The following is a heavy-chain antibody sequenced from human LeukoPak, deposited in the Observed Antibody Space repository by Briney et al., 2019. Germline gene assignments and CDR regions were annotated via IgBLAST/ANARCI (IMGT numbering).Heavy chain of an antibody. Sequence: ASVKVSCKGSGYTFTCYYMHWVRQAPGQGLEWMGRINPNSGGTNNAQKFQGRATITMDRSISTAYMELSRLRSDATAVYYCARAGYCSGGSCYPNFDYWGQGTLVTVSS. CDR2: INPNSGGT. J-gene: IGHJ4*02. CDR3: ARAGYCSGGSCYPNFDY. V-gene: IGHV1-2*06. CDR1: GYTFTCYY. D-gene: IGHD2-15*01.